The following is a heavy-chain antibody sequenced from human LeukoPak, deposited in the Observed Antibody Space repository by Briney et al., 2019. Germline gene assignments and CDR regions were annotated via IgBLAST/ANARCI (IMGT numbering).Heavy chain of an antibody. CDR2: ISASGGYT. D-gene: IGHD3-22*01. CDR3: AKDGDYYDSSGSRTRDFDS. CDR1: GFTFRSYA. J-gene: IGHJ4*02. Sequence: GGSLRLSCAASGFTFRSYAMSWVRQAPGKGLEWVSAISASGGYTYYADSVKGRFTISRDNSKKTLYVQMKSLRAEDTAVYYCAKDGDYYDSSGSRTRDFDSWGQGTLVTVSS. V-gene: IGHV3-23*01.